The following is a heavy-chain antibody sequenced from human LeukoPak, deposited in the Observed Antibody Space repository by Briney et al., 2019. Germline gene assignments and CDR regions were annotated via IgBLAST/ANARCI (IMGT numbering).Heavy chain of an antibody. Sequence: PGGSLRLSCAASGFTFSSYGRHWVRQAPGKGLEWVAFIRYDGSNKYYADSVKGRFTISRDNSKNTLYLQMNSLRAEDTAVYYCAKDLVRITMIVADRGYAFDIWGQGTMVTVSS. CDR3: AKDLVRITMIVADRGYAFDI. J-gene: IGHJ3*02. CDR2: IRYDGSNK. V-gene: IGHV3-30*02. CDR1: GFTFSSYG. D-gene: IGHD3-22*01.